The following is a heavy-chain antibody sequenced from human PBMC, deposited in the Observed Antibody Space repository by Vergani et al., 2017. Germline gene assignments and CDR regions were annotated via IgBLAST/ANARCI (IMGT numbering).Heavy chain of an antibody. CDR2: IYYSGST. J-gene: IGHJ6*03. V-gene: IGHV4-59*01. CDR3: ARLADYYYYYMDV. CDR1: GGSISSYY. Sequence: QVQLQESGPGLVKPSETLSLTCTVSGGSISSYYWSWIRQPPGKGLEWIGYIYYSGSTNYNPSLRSRVTISLDTSKNQFSLKLSSVTAADTAVYYCARLADYYYYYMDVWGKGTTVVVSS.